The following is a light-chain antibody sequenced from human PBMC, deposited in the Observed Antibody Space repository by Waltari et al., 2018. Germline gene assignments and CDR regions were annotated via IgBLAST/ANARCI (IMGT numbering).Light chain of an antibody. Sequence: SSELTQDPAVSVALGQTVRITCQGDSLRTYDASWYQQKPGQAPMLLIYGKNRRPSGIPVRFSGSTSGTTASLTITGAQAEDEADYHCTSRDFTGTVFFGGGTKVTVL. CDR3: TSRDFTGTVF. CDR1: SLRTYD. CDR2: GKN. J-gene: IGLJ2*01. V-gene: IGLV3-19*01.